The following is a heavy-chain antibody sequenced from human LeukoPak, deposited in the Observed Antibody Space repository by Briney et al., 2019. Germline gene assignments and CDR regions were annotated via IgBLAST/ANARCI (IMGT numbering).Heavy chain of an antibody. CDR1: GYTFTSYG. CDR2: ISGYNGNT. CDR3: AGQVSSGDDILTGLTTYYYYMDA. Sequence: GASVKVSCKASGYTFTSYGISWVRQAPGQGLEWMGWISGYNGNTNYAQKLQGRVTMTTDTSTSTAYMELRSLRSDDTAVYYCAGQVSSGDDILTGLTTYYYYMDAWGKGTTVTISS. V-gene: IGHV1-18*01. J-gene: IGHJ6*03. D-gene: IGHD3-9*01.